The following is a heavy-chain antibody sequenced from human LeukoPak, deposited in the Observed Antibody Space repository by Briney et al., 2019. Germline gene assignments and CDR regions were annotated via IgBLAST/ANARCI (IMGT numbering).Heavy chain of an antibody. CDR3: ARVRREHIVVVTAPGAFDI. CDR2: IYYSGST. J-gene: IGHJ3*02. Sequence: SSETLSLTCTVSGDSISSYYWSWIRQPPGKGLEWIGYIYYSGSTNYNPSLKSRVTISVDTSKNQFSLKLSSVTAADTAVYYCARVRREHIVVVTAPGAFDIWGQGTMVTVSS. CDR1: GDSISSYY. V-gene: IGHV4-59*01. D-gene: IGHD2-21*02.